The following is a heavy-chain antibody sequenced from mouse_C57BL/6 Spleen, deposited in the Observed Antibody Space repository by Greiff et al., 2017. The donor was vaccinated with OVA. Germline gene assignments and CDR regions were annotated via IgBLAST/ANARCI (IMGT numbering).Heavy chain of an antibody. CDR2: IDPETGGT. V-gene: IGHV1-15*01. Sequence: VQLQQSGAELVRPGASVTLSCKASGYTFTDYEMHWVKQTPVHGLEWIGAIDPETGGTAYNQKFKGKAILTADKSSSTAYMELRSLTSEDSAVYYCTRRTTVHLYFDYWGQGTTLTVSS. CDR3: TRRTTVHLYFDY. D-gene: IGHD1-1*01. CDR1: GYTFTDYE. J-gene: IGHJ2*01.